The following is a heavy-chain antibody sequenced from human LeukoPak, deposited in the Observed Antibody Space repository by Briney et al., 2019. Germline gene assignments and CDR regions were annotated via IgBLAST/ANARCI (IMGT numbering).Heavy chain of an antibody. J-gene: IGHJ4*02. Sequence: GGSLRLSCVGSGFIFKNAWMTWVRQAPGKGLEWVSSISSSSSYIYYADSVKGRFTISRDNAKNSLYLQMNSLRAEDTAVYYCVREEQQLAFDYWGQGTLVTVSS. CDR2: ISSSSSYI. D-gene: IGHD6-13*01. V-gene: IGHV3-21*01. CDR1: GFIFKNAW. CDR3: VREEQQLAFDY.